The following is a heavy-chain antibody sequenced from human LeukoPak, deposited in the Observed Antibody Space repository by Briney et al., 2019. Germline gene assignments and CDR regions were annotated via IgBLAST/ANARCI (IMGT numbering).Heavy chain of an antibody. CDR3: AGGGNTMISNAFDI. Sequence: SETLSLTCAVYGGSFSGYYWSWIRQPPGKGLEWIGEINHSGSTNYNPSLKSRVTISVDTSKNQFSLKLSSVTAADTAVYYCAGGGNTMISNAFDIWGQGTMVTVSS. J-gene: IGHJ3*02. D-gene: IGHD3-22*01. CDR1: GGSFSGYY. V-gene: IGHV4-34*01. CDR2: INHSGST.